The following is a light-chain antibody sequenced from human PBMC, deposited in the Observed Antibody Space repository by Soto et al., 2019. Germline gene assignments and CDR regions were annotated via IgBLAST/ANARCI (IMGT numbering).Light chain of an antibody. J-gene: IGKJ3*01. V-gene: IGKV3-20*01. CDR2: GAS. CDR3: QQYVGSSPSFT. CDR1: QSVSSSY. Sequence: EIVLTQSPGTLSLSPGERATLSCRASQSVSSSYLAWYQQKPGQAPRLLISGASSRATGIPDRFSGSGSGTDFTLTISRLEPEDFAVYYCQQYVGSSPSFTSGPGTKVDMK.